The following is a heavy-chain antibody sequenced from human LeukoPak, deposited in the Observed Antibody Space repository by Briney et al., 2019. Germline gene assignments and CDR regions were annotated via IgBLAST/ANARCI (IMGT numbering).Heavy chain of an antibody. Sequence: GGSLRLSCAASGFTFDDYGMSWVRQAPGKGLEWVSGINWNGGSTGYADSVKGRFTISRDNAKNSLYLQMNSLRAEDTTLYYCARGGCSSTSCYVSDYWGQGTLVTVSS. CDR2: INWNGGST. CDR3: ARGGCSSTSCYVSDY. CDR1: GFTFDDYG. D-gene: IGHD2-2*01. J-gene: IGHJ4*02. V-gene: IGHV3-20*04.